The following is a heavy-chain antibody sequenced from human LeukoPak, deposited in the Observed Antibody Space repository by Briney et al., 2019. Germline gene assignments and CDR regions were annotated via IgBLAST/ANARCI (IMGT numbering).Heavy chain of an antibody. Sequence: SETLSLTCTVSGGPISSYYWSWIRQPPGKGLEWIGYIYYSRNSIYNPSLESRVTISVNTSKDQFSHNLNSMPTADTAAYDCVRYGGDGCNSWFDPWVQGTLVTVSS. J-gene: IGHJ5*02. CDR2: IYYSRNS. CDR3: VRYGGDGCNSWFDP. CDR1: GGPISSYY. V-gene: IGHV4-59*08. D-gene: IGHD5-24*01.